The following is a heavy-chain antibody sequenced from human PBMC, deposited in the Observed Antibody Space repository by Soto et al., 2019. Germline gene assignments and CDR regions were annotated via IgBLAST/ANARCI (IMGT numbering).Heavy chain of an antibody. CDR3: AKDQASGQGSFDS. CDR1: GFTFSSYA. CDR2: ISYDGSNK. J-gene: IGHJ4*02. V-gene: IGHV3-30-3*02. Sequence: GGSLRLSCAASGFTFSSYAMHWVRQAPGKGLEWVAVISYDGSNKYYADSVKGRFTISRDNSKNMLFLQMNSLRADDTAVYYCAKDQASGQGSFDSWGQGT.